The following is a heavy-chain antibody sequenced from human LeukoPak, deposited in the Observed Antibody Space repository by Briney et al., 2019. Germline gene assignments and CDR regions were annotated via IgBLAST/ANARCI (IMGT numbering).Heavy chain of an antibody. D-gene: IGHD5-18*01. V-gene: IGHV3-43*02. J-gene: IGHJ4*02. CDR3: ARDRGPGYSYGFDY. Sequence: PGGSLRLSCAASGFTFDDYAMHWVGQAPGKGLEWVSLISGGGGNTYYADSVKGRFTISRDNSKNSLYLQMSSLRTEDTALYFCARDRGPGYSYGFDYWGQGTLVSVSP. CDR2: ISGGGGNT. CDR1: GFTFDDYA.